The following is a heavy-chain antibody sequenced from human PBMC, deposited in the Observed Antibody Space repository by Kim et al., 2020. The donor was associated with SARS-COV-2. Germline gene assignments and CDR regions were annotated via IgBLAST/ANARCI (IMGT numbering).Heavy chain of an antibody. CDR2: INSDGSST. J-gene: IGHJ4*02. Sequence: GGSLRLSCAASGITFSVYWMNWVRQAPGKGLVWVSRINSDGSSTNYADSVKGRFTISRDNAKNTLYLQMNSLRAEDTAVYYCARNQGFNSFDYWGQGTLVRVSS. V-gene: IGHV3-74*01. CDR1: GITFSVYW. CDR3: ARNQGFNSFDY.